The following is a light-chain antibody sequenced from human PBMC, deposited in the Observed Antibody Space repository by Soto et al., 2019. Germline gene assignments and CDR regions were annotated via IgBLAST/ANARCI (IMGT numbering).Light chain of an antibody. V-gene: IGLV2-8*01. J-gene: IGLJ3*02. Sequence: QSALTQPPSASGSPGQSVTISCTGTSSDVGGYNYVSWYQQHPGKAPKLMIYEVSKRPSGVPDRFSGSKSGNTASLTVSGLQAEDEADCYCSSYAGSNKVFGGGTQLTVL. CDR3: SSYAGSNKV. CDR2: EVS. CDR1: SSDVGGYNY.